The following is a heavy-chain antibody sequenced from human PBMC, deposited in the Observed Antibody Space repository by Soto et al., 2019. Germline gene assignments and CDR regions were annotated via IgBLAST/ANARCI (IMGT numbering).Heavy chain of an antibody. CDR1: GDSVTTEGDY. Sequence: QVQVQDSGPGLVKPSETLSLTCSVSGDSVTTEGDYWSWIRQPPGKGLEWIGYIYYSGSTNYRPSLKSRVTISMDTSKNQFSLKLTSVTAADTAVYYCARGSHSSGWYLVYWGQGTLVTVSS. D-gene: IGHD6-19*01. V-gene: IGHV4-61*08. CDR2: IYYSGST. J-gene: IGHJ4*02. CDR3: ARGSHSSGWYLVY.